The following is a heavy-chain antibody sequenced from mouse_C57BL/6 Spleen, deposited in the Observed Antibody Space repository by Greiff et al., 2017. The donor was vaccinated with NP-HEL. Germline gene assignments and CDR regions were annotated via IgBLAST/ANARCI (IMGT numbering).Heavy chain of an antibody. V-gene: IGHV3-2*02. J-gene: IGHJ4*01. CDR2: ISYSGST. CDR3: ARYYGNYYAMDY. D-gene: IGHD2-1*01. Sequence: EVQLQQSGPGLVKPSQSLSLPCTVTGYSITSDYAWNWIRQFPGNKLEWMGYISYSGSTSYNPSLKSRISITRDTSKNQFVLQLNSVTTDDTATYYCARYYGNYYAMDYWGQGTSVTVSS. CDR1: GYSITSDYA.